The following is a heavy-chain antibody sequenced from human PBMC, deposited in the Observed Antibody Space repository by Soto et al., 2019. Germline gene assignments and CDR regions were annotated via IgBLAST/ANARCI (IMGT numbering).Heavy chain of an antibody. J-gene: IGHJ5*02. CDR3: AGGYYVYRVAFVGVVWFAP. V-gene: IGHV1-18*04. D-gene: IGHD3-10*01. Sequence: QVQLVQSGAEVKKPGASVKVSCKASGYTFTSYGISWVRQAPGQGLEWMGWISAYNGNTNYAQKLQGRVTMTTDTSRSTANVGVGSLGSEDAAVFYGAGGYYVYRVAFVGVVWFAPGGQGTLFPVSS. CDR2: ISAYNGNT. CDR1: GYTFTSYG.